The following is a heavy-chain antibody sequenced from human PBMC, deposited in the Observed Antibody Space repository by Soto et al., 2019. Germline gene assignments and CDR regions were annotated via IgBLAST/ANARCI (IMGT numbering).Heavy chain of an antibody. V-gene: IGHV4-61*01. CDR2: IFYTGST. J-gene: IGHJ4*02. CDR3: ARLLYHNGSGSYQCCEY. Sequence: SETLSLTCTVSGGSVSSGSYYWSWVRHPPGKGLEWIGYIFYTGSTKYDPSFKSRVTISVDTSKNQFSLKLSSVTAADTAMYYCARLLYHNGSGSYQCCEYWGKETLVTFSS. CDR1: GGSVSSGSYY. D-gene: IGHD3-10*01.